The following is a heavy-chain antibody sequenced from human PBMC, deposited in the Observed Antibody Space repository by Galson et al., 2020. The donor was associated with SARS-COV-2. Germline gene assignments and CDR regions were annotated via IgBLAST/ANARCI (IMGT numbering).Heavy chain of an antibody. CDR3: ARCLLPDTMGAFDI. V-gene: IGHV4-4*07. CDR1: GVSVTSDF. Sequence: SETLSLTCTVPGVSVTSDFWSWIRQPAGAGLEWIGRINTSGRTTYNPSLRSRVTMSVDTSKNQFSLKLSSVTAADTSVYYCARCLLPDTMGAFDIWGQGTMVTVSS. CDR2: INTSGRT. J-gene: IGHJ3*02. D-gene: IGHD2-2*01.